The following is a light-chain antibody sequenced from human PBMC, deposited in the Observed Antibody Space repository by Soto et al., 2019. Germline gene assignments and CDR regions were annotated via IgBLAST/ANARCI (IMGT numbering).Light chain of an antibody. Sequence: DIVLTQSPGTLSLSPGERATLSCRASQSFSSYLAWYQQKPGQAPRLLIYGASSRATGIPDRFSGSGSGTDFTLTISRLEPEDFAIYFCQQRYDWPLTFGGGSKIEMK. CDR1: QSFSSY. CDR3: QQRYDWPLT. V-gene: IGKV3D-20*02. CDR2: GAS. J-gene: IGKJ4*01.